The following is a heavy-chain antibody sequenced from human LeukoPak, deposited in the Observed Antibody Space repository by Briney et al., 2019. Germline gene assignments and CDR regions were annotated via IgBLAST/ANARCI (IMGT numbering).Heavy chain of an antibody. Sequence: GASVKVSCKASGYTFTGYYMHWVRQAPGQGLEWMGWINPNSGGTNYAQKFQGRVTMTRDTSISTAYMELSRLRSDDTAVYYCARELKVGSGWEGGYWGQGTLVTVSS. CDR1: GYTFTGYY. CDR3: ARELKVGSGWEGGY. CDR2: INPNSGGT. J-gene: IGHJ4*02. D-gene: IGHD6-19*01. V-gene: IGHV1-2*02.